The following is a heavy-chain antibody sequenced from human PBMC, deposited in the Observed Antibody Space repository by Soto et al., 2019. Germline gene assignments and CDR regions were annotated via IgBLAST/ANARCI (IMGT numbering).Heavy chain of an antibody. V-gene: IGHV4-39*01. Sequence: PSETLSLTCSVCGGSISSETNYWSWIRQPPGKGLEWIGSIYYSGSTYSQPSLKSRVTISVDKSKSQCSLYLTSVTAANTAVYYCARGASRYSISSDYFDYWGQGTLVTVSS. CDR3: ARGASRYSISSDYFDY. J-gene: IGHJ4*02. CDR2: IYYSGST. CDR1: GGSISSETNY. D-gene: IGHD6-6*01.